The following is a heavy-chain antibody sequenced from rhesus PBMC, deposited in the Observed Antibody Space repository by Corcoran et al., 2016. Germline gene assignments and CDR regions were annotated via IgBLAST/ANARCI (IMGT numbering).Heavy chain of an antibody. Sequence: QMQLQESGPGLVKPSETLSLTCDVSGGSISGYYLNWIRQPPGKGLEWIGNIEANTAGTNANPSLRSRLTISKDTSKNQFALKLISVTAADTAVYYCASLFSLYYNRLDVWGPGVLVTVSS. V-gene: IGHV4-81*01. J-gene: IGHJ5-1*01. D-gene: IGHD2-2*01. CDR3: ASLFSLYYNRLDV. CDR1: GGSISGYY. CDR2: IEANTAGT.